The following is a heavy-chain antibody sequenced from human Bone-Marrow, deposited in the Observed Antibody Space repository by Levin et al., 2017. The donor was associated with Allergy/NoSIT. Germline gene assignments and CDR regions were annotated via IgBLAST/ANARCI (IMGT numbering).Heavy chain of an antibody. D-gene: IGHD1-26*01. V-gene: IGHV4-30-2*01. J-gene: IGHJ4*02. CDR3: ARIKPGAYSGIYPGPAFDS. Sequence: PSETLSLTCTVTGGSVTRGGNSWTWIRQPPGKVLEWLGYMYHRGDSYINPSLKSRLSISDDTSKNQISLKLTSVTAADTAVYFCARIKPGAYSGIYPGPAFDSWGQGILVTVSS. CDR2: MYHRGDS. CDR1: GGSVTRGGNS.